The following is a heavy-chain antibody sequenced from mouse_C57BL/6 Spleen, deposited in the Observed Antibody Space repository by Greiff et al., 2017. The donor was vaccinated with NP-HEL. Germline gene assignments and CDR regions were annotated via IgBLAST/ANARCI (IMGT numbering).Heavy chain of an antibody. CDR1: GFTFTDYY. D-gene: IGHD1-1*01. Sequence: EVKLVESGGGLVQPGGSLSLSCAASGFTFTDYYMSWVRQPPGKALEWLGFIRNKANGYTTEYSASVKGRFTISRDNSQSILYLQMNALRAEDSATYYCERYHYYGSSGVYFDYWGQGTTLTVSS. CDR3: ERYHYYGSSGVYFDY. J-gene: IGHJ2*01. CDR2: IRNKANGYTT. V-gene: IGHV7-3*01.